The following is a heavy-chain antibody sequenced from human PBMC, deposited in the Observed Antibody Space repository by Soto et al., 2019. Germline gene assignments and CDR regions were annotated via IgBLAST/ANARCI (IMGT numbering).Heavy chain of an antibody. CDR3: ARGSYYDSSGWFDP. J-gene: IGHJ5*02. V-gene: IGHV4-39*01. Sequence: QLQLRESGPGLVKPSETLSLTCTVSGGSISSRSYYWGWIRQPPGKGLEWIGNIYYTGSTYYNPSLKIRVIISVDTSKNQRSLKLSSVTASDTAMYYCARGSYYDSSGWFDPWSQGTLVTVSS. D-gene: IGHD3-22*01. CDR2: IYYTGST. CDR1: GGSISSRSYY.